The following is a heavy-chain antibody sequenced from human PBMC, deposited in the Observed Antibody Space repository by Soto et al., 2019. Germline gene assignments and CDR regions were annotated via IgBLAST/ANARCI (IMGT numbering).Heavy chain of an antibody. CDR1: GGSISSYY. D-gene: IGHD2-8*02. V-gene: IGHV4-59*12. Sequence: SETLSLTCTVSGGSISSYYWSWIRQPPGKGLECIGYIYHSGSTYYNPSLKSRVTISVDTSKNQFSLKLTSVTAADTAVYYCARDKITGLFDYWGQGTLVTVSS. CDR3: ARDKITGLFDY. CDR2: IYHSGST. J-gene: IGHJ4*02.